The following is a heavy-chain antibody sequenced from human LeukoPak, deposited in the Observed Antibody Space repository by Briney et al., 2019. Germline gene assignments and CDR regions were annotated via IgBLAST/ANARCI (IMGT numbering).Heavy chain of an antibody. J-gene: IGHJ3*02. CDR3: ARRLYHYYDILTGYPNDAFDI. V-gene: IGHV1-8*01. Sequence: GASVKVSCKASGYTFTSYDINCVRQATGQGLEWMGWMNPNSGNTGYAHKFQVRVTMTRNTSISTAYMELSSLRSEDTAVYYCARRLYHYYDILTGYPNDAFDIWGQGTMVTVSS. CDR2: MNPNSGNT. D-gene: IGHD3-9*01. CDR1: GYTFTSYD.